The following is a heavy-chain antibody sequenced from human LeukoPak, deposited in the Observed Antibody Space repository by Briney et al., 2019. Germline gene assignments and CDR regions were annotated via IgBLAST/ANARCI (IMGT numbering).Heavy chain of an antibody. V-gene: IGHV3-7*01. CDR2: IKQDGSEI. CDR1: GFTFSSYW. Sequence: AGGSLRLSCAGSGFTFSSYWMTWVRQAAGKGLEWVANIKQDGSEIYYVDSVKGRFTISRDNSGNTLYLQMNSLRAEDTAVYYCARDPRHYGDYLLAYFDYWGQGTLVTVSS. J-gene: IGHJ4*02. D-gene: IGHD4-17*01. CDR3: ARDPRHYGDYLLAYFDY.